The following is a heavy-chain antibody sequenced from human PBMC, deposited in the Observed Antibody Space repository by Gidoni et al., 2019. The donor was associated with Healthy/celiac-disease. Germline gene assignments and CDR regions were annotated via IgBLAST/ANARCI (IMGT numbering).Heavy chain of an antibody. J-gene: IGHJ4*02. CDR2: IYYSGST. CDR3: ARGRIAAAGVDY. D-gene: IGHD6-13*01. V-gene: IGHV4-59*01. Sequence: QVQLPESGPGLVKPSETLSLPCTVSGGSISSYYWSWIRQPPGKGLEWIGYIYYSGSTNYNPSLKSRVTISVDTSKNQFSLKLSSVTAADTAVYYCARGRIAAAGVDYWGQGTLVTVSS. CDR1: GGSISSYY.